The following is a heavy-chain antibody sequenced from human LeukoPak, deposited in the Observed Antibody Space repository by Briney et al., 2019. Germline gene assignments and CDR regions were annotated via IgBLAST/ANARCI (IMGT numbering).Heavy chain of an antibody. CDR3: AKLMAAAAVFDY. V-gene: IGHV3-23*01. Sequence: TGGSLRLSCAASGFTFSSYAMSWVRQAPGKGLEWVSAISGSGGSTYYADSVKGRFTISRDNSKNTLYLQMNGLRAEDTAVYYCAKLMAAAAVFDYWGQGTLVTVSS. J-gene: IGHJ4*02. CDR2: ISGSGGST. D-gene: IGHD6-13*01. CDR1: GFTFSSYA.